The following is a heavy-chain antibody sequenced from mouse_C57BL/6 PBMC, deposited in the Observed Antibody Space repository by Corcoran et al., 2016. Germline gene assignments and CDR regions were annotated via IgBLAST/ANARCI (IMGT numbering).Heavy chain of an antibody. CDR1: GYTFTDYY. CDR2: IYPGSGNT. D-gene: IGHD1-1*01. J-gene: IGHJ4*01. Sequence: QVQLKQSGAELVRPGASVKLSCKASGYTFTDYYINWVKQRPGQGLEWIARIYPGSGNTYYNEKFKGKATLTADKSSSTAYMELRSLTSEDSAVYFCAKKFITTVVAPYYYAMDYWGQGTSVTVSS. V-gene: IGHV1-76*01. CDR3: AKKFITTVVAPYYYAMDY.